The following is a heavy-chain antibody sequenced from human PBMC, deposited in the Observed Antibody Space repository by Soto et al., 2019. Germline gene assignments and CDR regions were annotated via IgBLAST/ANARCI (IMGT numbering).Heavy chain of an antibody. V-gene: IGHV1-2*02. CDR1: GYTFTGYY. D-gene: IGHD2-2*01. J-gene: IGHJ5*02. CDR3: ARDRSIGYCSRTSCHNWFDP. CDR2: INPNSGGT. Sequence: ASVKVSCKASGYTFTGYYMHWVRQAPGQGLEWMGWINPNSGGTNYAQKFQGRVTMTRDTSISTAYMELSRLRSDDTAVYYCARDRSIGYCSRTSCHNWFDPWGQGTLVTVSS.